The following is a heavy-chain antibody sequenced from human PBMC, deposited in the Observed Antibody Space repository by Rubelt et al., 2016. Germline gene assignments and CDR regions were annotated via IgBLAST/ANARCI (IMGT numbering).Heavy chain of an antibody. CDR2: INPNSGCT. Sequence: QVQLVQSGAEVKKPGASVKVSCKASGYTFTGYYMHWVRQAPGQGLEWMGWINPNSGCTNYAQKFEGRVTMTRDTSISTAYMELSRLRSDDTAVYYCARFAIGGHSSGYLFDYWGQGTLVTVSS. V-gene: IGHV1-2*02. D-gene: IGHD3-22*01. J-gene: IGHJ4*02. CDR1: GYTFTGYY. CDR3: ARFAIGGHSSGYLFDY.